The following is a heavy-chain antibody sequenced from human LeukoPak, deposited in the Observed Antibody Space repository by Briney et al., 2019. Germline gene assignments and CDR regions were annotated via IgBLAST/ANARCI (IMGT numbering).Heavy chain of an antibody. CDR3: ARSIAAAGTGFFDY. J-gene: IGHJ4*02. V-gene: IGHV1-69*13. CDR1: GGTFSSYA. CDR2: IIPIFGTA. Sequence: ASVRVSCKASGGTFSSYAISWVRQAPGQGLEGMGGIIPIFGTANYAQKFQGRVTITADESTSTAYMELSSLRSEDTAVYYCARSIAAAGTGFFDYWGQGTLVTVSS. D-gene: IGHD6-13*01.